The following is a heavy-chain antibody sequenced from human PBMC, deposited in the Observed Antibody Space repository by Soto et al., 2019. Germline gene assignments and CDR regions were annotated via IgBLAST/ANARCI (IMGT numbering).Heavy chain of an antibody. CDR3: ARSGQQLARDYFDY. Sequence: QVQLQESGPGLVKPSGTLSLTCAVSGGSISSSHWWNWVRQSPGKGLEWIGEIQHSGSTNYNPSLQSRVTISVDKSKNPFFLNLNSVTAADTAMYFCARSGQQLARDYFDYWGQGTLVTVSS. V-gene: IGHV4-4*02. J-gene: IGHJ4*02. CDR1: GGSISSSHW. D-gene: IGHD6-13*01. CDR2: IQHSGST.